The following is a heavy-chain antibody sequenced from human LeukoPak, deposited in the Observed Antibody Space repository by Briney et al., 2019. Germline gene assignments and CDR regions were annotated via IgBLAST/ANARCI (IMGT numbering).Heavy chain of an antibody. CDR2: INPNSGGT. CDR1: GYTFTGYY. J-gene: IGHJ4*02. CDR3: ARVCVGATHPDFDY. D-gene: IGHD1-26*01. Sequence: GASVKVPCKASGYTFTGYYMHWVRQAPGQGLEWMGWINPNSGGTNYAQKFQGRVTMTRDTSISTAYMELSRLRSDDTAVYYCARVCVGATHPDFDYWGQGTLVTVSS. V-gene: IGHV1-2*02.